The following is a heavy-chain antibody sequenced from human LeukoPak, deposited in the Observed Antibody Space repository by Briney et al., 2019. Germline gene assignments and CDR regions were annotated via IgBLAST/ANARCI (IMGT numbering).Heavy chain of an antibody. CDR1: GFTFSSYE. Sequence: GGSLRLSCAASGFTFSSYEMNWVRQAPGKGLEWVSYISSSGSTIYYADSVKGRFTISRDNAKNSLYLQMNSLRAEDTAVYYCARGLKGVVDHFDYWGQGTLVTVSS. D-gene: IGHD3-3*01. CDR2: ISSSGSTI. V-gene: IGHV3-48*03. J-gene: IGHJ4*02. CDR3: ARGLKGVVDHFDY.